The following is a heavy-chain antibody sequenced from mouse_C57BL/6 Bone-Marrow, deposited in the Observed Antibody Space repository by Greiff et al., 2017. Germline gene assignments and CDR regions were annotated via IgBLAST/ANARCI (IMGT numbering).Heavy chain of an antibody. Sequence: VQLQQSGTVLARPGASVKMSCKTSGYTFTSYWMHWVKQRPGQGLEWIGAIYPGNSDTSYNQKFKGKAKLTAVTSASTAYMELSSLTNEDSAVYYCPRVPLYYSNHGAWFAYWGQGTLVTVSA. CDR1: GYTFTSYW. J-gene: IGHJ3*01. D-gene: IGHD2-5*01. CDR2: IYPGNSDT. CDR3: PRVPLYYSNHGAWFAY. V-gene: IGHV1-5*01.